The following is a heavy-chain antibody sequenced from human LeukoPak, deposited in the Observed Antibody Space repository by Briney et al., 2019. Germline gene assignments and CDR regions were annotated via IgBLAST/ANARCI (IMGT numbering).Heavy chain of an antibody. CDR1: GFTFSSYS. V-gene: IGHV3-21*01. Sequence: GGSLRLSCAASGFTFSSYSMNWVRQAPGKGLEWVSSISSSSSYIYYADSVKGRFTISRDNAKNSLYLQMNSLRAEDTAVYYCARDSIASARGVIVYWGQGTLVTVSS. CDR2: ISSSSSYI. D-gene: IGHD3-10*01. CDR3: ARDSIASARGVIVY. J-gene: IGHJ4*02.